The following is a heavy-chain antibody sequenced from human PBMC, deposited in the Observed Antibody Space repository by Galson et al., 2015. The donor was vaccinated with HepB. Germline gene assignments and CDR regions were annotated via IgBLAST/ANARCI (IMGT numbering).Heavy chain of an antibody. CDR2: ISGSGGST. Sequence: SLRLSCAASGFTFSSYAMSWVRQAPGKGLEWVSAISGSGGSTYYADSVKGRFTISRDNSKNTLYLQMNSLRAEDTAVYYCAKGTRLYYGSGSHKYWYFDLWGRGTLVTVSS. V-gene: IGHV3-23*01. D-gene: IGHD3-10*01. J-gene: IGHJ2*01. CDR1: GFTFSSYA. CDR3: AKGTRLYYGSGSHKYWYFDL.